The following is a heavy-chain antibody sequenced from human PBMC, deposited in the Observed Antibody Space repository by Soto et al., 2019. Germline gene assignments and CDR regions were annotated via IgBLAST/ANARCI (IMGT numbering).Heavy chain of an antibody. D-gene: IGHD6-13*01. CDR1: GGTFSSYA. Sequence: QVQLMQSGAEVKKPGSSVKVSCKASGGTFSSYAISWVRQAPGQGLEWMGGIIPIFGTANYAQKFQGRVTITADESTSTAYMELSSLRSEDTAVYYCASRLPAAVSYYYGMDVWGQGTTVTVSS. CDR2: IIPIFGTA. CDR3: ASRLPAAVSYYYGMDV. J-gene: IGHJ6*02. V-gene: IGHV1-69*12.